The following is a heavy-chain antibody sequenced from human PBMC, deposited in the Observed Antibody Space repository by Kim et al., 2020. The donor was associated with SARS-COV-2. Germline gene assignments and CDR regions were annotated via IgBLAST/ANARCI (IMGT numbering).Heavy chain of an antibody. J-gene: IGHJ4*02. V-gene: IGHV3-23*01. Sequence: GGSLRLSCATSGFTFRNYVMCWVRQAPGKGLEWVSCITGGGDSTYYADSVKGRFTIPRDNFKNTLYLQMNSLRAEDTAVYYCAKRIAGSIDYWGQGTLVTVSS. CDR1: GFTFRNYV. CDR3: AKRIAGSIDY. CDR2: ITGGGDST.